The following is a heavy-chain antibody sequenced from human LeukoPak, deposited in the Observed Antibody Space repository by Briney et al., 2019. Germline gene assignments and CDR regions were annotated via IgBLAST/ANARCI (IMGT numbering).Heavy chain of an antibody. CDR3: ARPSEWELLRFDY. CDR2: IKQDGSEK. J-gene: IGHJ4*02. D-gene: IGHD1-26*01. CDR1: GFTFSSYW. V-gene: IGHV3-7*01. Sequence: GGSLRLSCAASGFTFSSYWMSWVRQAPGKGLKWVANIKQDGSEKYYVDSVKGRFTISRDNAKNSLYLQMNSLRAEDTAVYYCARPSEWELLRFDYWGQGTLVTVSS.